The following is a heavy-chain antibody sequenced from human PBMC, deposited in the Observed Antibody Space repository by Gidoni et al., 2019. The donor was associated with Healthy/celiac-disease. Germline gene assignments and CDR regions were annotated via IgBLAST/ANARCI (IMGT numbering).Heavy chain of an antibody. J-gene: IGHJ6*02. CDR3: TRRDKASNYYYGMDV. Sequence: EVQLVESGGGLVQPGGSLTLSCAASGFTFSGSAMHWVRQASGKGLEWVGRIRSKANSYATAYAASVKGRFTISRDDSKNTAYQQMNSLKTEDTAVYYCTRRDKASNYYYGMDVWGQGTTVTVSS. D-gene: IGHD6-6*01. V-gene: IGHV3-73*02. CDR1: GFTFSGSA. CDR2: IRSKANSYAT.